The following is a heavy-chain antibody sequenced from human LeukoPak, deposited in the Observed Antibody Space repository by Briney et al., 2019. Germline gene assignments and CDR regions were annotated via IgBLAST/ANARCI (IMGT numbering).Heavy chain of an antibody. CDR2: IVVGSGNT. J-gene: IGHJ1*01. V-gene: IGHV1-58*02. CDR1: GFTFTSSA. D-gene: IGHD3-10*01. Sequence: ASVKVSCKASGFTFTSSAMQWVRRARGQRLEWIGWIVVGSGNTNYAQKFQERVTITRDMSTSTAYMELSSLRSEDTAVYYCAAQEIRGAPEYFQHWGQGTLVTVSS. CDR3: AAQEIRGAPEYFQH.